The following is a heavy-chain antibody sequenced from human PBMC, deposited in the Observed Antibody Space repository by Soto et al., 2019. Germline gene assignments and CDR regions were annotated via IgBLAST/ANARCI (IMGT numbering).Heavy chain of an antibody. CDR1: GFTFDDYA. Sequence: GGSLRLSCAASGFTFDDYAMHWVRQAPGKGLEWVSLISWDGGSTYYADSVKGRFTISRDNSKNSLYLQMNSLRAEDTALYYCAKSGQRYYDILTGYYFDYWGQGTLVTVSS. V-gene: IGHV3-43D*03. D-gene: IGHD3-9*01. CDR2: ISWDGGST. J-gene: IGHJ4*02. CDR3: AKSGQRYYDILTGYYFDY.